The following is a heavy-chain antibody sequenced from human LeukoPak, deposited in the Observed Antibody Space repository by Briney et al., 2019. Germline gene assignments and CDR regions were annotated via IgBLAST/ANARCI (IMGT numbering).Heavy chain of an antibody. Sequence: PSETLSLTCTVSGGSIRSGSYYWSWIRQPAGKGLEWIGRIYTSGSTNYNPSLKSRLTISVDTSKNQFSLKLSSVTAADTAVYYCARFQIPTGAFDIWGQGTMVTVSS. V-gene: IGHV4-61*02. J-gene: IGHJ3*02. CDR2: IYTSGST. CDR3: ARFQIPTGAFDI. D-gene: IGHD3-9*01. CDR1: GGSIRSGSYY.